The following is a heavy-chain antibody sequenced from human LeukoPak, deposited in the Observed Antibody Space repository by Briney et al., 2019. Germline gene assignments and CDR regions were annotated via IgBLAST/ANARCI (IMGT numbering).Heavy chain of an antibody. CDR2: TYYMSKWYN. CDR1: GDDVSSNTAA. V-gene: IGHV6-1*01. Sequence: SQTLSLTCAISGDDVSSNTAAWNWIRHSPSRGIEWLGRTYYMSKWYNEYAVFVKSRITINPDTPKNQFSLHLNSVTPEDTAVYYCARGSPFIDYWGQGTLVTVSS. J-gene: IGHJ4*02. CDR3: ARGSPFIDY.